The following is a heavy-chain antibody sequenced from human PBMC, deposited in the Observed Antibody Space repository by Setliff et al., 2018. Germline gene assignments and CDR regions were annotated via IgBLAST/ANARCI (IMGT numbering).Heavy chain of an antibody. J-gene: IGHJ4*02. CDR1: GFTFTDYA. Sequence: PGGSLRLSCAASGFTFTDYAMSWVRQAPGKGLEWVSTIYSGDRSTFYTDSVKGRFIIYRDSSKNTLYMQMNSLRAEDTAVYYCAKPQVELRWGFESWGQGTLVTVSS. V-gene: IGHV3-23*03. CDR2: IYSGDRST. CDR3: AKPQVELRWGFES. D-gene: IGHD1-7*01.